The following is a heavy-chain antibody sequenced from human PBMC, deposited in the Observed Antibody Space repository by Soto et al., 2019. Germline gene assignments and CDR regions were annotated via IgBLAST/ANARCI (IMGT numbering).Heavy chain of an antibody. Sequence: GASVKVSCKASGYTFTGYYMHWVRQAPGQGLEWMGWINPNSGGTNYAQKFQGWVTMTRDTSISTAYMELSRLRSDDTAVYYCARVKDYGDRMDAFDIRAQRTTVTVSS. D-gene: IGHD4-17*01. V-gene: IGHV1-2*04. CDR2: INPNSGGT. CDR3: ARVKDYGDRMDAFDI. J-gene: IGHJ3*02. CDR1: GYTFTGYY.